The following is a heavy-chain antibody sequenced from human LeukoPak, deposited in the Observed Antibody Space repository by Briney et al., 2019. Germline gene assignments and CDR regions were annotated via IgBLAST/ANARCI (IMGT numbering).Heavy chain of an antibody. CDR2: ISGSGSTM. J-gene: IGHJ4*02. Sequence: GGSLRLSCAASGFSFSSYEMNWVRQAPGKGLEWVSYISGSGSTMYYADSVRGRFTISRDNAKNSLYLQMNSLRAEDTTVYYCASTGRGYSYPIFDYWGQGTLVTVSS. D-gene: IGHD5-18*01. V-gene: IGHV3-48*03. CDR1: GFSFSSYE. CDR3: ASTGRGYSYPIFDY.